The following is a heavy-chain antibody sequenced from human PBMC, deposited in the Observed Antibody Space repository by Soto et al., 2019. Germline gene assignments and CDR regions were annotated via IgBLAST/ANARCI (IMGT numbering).Heavy chain of an antibody. CDR1: GDSISSADYY. CDR2: IFYSGTT. Sequence: QGQLQESGPGLVRPSQTLSLTCTVSGDSISSADYYWIWIRQTPGKGLEWIGHIFYSGTTYYNPSIQSRLTISVDTSKNHVSLRLTSVTAADTAVYYCARDLWVEPELYYYGVDVWGQWTTVTVYS. V-gene: IGHV4-30-4*01. D-gene: IGHD1-1*01. J-gene: IGHJ6*02. CDR3: ARDLWVEPELYYYGVDV.